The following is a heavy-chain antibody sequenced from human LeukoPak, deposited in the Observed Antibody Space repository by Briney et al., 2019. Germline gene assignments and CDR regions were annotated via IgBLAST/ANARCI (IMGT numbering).Heavy chain of an antibody. D-gene: IGHD6-13*01. CDR3: ADGGEAAGTYFDY. CDR1: GGSISSYY. V-gene: IGHV4-34*01. J-gene: IGHJ4*02. CDR2: INHSGST. Sequence: SETLSLTCTVSGGSISSYYWSWIRQPPGKGLEWIGEINHSGSTNYNPSLKSRVTISVDTSKNQFSLKLSSVTAADTAVYYCADGGEAAGTYFDYWGQGTLVTVSS.